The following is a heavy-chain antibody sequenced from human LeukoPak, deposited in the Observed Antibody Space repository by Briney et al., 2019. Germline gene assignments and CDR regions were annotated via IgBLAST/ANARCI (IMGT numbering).Heavy chain of an antibody. CDR1: GGSISSSSYY. V-gene: IGHV4-39*01. CDR3: ASPRGFSYGYFDY. Sequence: KPSETLSLTCTVSGGSISSSSYYWGWIRQPPGKGLEWIGSIYYSGSTYYNPSLKSRVTISADTSKNQFSLTLGSVSATDTAVYYCASPRGFSYGYFDYWGQGTLVTVSS. D-gene: IGHD5-18*01. J-gene: IGHJ4*02. CDR2: IYYSGST.